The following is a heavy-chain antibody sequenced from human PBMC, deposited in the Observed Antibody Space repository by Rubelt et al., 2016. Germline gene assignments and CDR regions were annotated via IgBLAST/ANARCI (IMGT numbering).Heavy chain of an antibody. V-gene: IGHV3-30*01. Sequence: ISYDGSNKYYADSVKGRFTISRDNSKNTLYLQMNSLRAEDTAVYYCAREGRGYSGYDYTDWGQGTLVTVSS. J-gene: IGHJ4*02. CDR2: ISYDGSNK. CDR3: AREGRGYSGYDYTD. D-gene: IGHD5-12*01.